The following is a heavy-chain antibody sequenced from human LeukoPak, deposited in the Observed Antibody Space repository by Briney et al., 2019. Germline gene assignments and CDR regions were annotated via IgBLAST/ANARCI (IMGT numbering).Heavy chain of an antibody. V-gene: IGHV3-9*01. D-gene: IGHD5-18*01. CDR2: ISWNSGSI. Sequence: GGSLRLSCAASGFTFDDYAMHWVRQAPGKGLEWVSGISWNSGSIGYADSVKGQFTISRDNAKNSLYLQMNSLRAEDTALYYCAKDLQRIQLWLQGGAGFDYWGQGTLVTVSS. CDR3: AKDLQRIQLWLQGGAGFDY. CDR1: GFTFDDYA. J-gene: IGHJ4*02.